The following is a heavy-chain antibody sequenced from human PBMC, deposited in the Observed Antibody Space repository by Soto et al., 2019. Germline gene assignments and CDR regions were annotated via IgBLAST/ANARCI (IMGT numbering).Heavy chain of an antibody. V-gene: IGHV4-4*02. J-gene: IGHJ4*02. CDR1: GGSIISSNW. CDR2: ISHSGST. Sequence: SETLSLTCAVFGGSIISSNWWTWVRQPPGMGLEWIGDISHSGSTNNIPSLKSRVTISVDTSKNKFSLKLSSVTAADTAVYYCASSVDGSGSITFDYWGQGTLVTVSS. D-gene: IGHD3-10*01. CDR3: ASSVDGSGSITFDY.